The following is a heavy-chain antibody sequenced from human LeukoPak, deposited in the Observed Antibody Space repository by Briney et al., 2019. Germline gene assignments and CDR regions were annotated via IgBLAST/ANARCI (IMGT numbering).Heavy chain of an antibody. V-gene: IGHV3-23*01. CDR2: ISASGGST. J-gene: IGHJ4*02. CDR3: AKGGAANRVTTNYFDY. Sequence: GGSLRLSCAASGFTFSSCAMTWVRQAPGKGLQWVSSISASGGSTYYADSMRGRFTTSRDNSKNTLYLQMNGLRAEDTAVYYCAKGGAANRVTTNYFDYWGQGTLVTVSA. D-gene: IGHD4-17*01. CDR1: GFTFSSCA.